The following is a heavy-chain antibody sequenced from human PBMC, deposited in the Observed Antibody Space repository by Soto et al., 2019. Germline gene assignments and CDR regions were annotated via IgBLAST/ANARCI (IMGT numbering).Heavy chain of an antibody. CDR2: IDWEDTK. V-gene: IGHV2-70*04. CDR3: ARAFYGMDV. Sequence: SGPTLVNPTQTLTLTCTVSGFSLSGSGMRVTWIRQPPGKALEWLARIDWEDTKLYSTSLKTRLTITKDTSKNQVVLTMTNVDPADTGTYYCARAFYGMDVWGQGTTVTVSS. CDR1: GFSLSGSGMR. J-gene: IGHJ6*02.